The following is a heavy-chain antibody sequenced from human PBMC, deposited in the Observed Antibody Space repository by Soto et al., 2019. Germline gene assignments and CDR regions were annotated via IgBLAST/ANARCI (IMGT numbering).Heavy chain of an antibody. V-gene: IGHV1-69*13. Sequence: SVKVSCKASGGTFSSYAISWVRQAPGQGLEWMGGIIPIFGTANYAQKFQGRVTITADESTSTAYMELSSLRSEDTAVYYCARDRVAYYYGSGSPAPGFDPWGQGTLVTVYS. CDR3: ARDRVAYYYGSGSPAPGFDP. J-gene: IGHJ5*02. CDR1: GGTFSSYA. CDR2: IIPIFGTA. D-gene: IGHD3-10*01.